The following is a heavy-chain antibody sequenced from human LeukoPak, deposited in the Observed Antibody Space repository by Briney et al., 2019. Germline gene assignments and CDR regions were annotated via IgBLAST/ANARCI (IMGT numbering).Heavy chain of an antibody. CDR1: GFTFSDYA. Sequence: PGRSLRLSCAASGFTFSDYAMHWVRQAPGKGLEWVAIISYDESNKYYADSVKDRFTICRDNSKNTLYLQMNSLRAEDTAVYYCASIGERYLQTEHYFHHWGQGTLVTVSS. V-gene: IGHV3-30*04. CDR3: ASIGERYLQTEHYFHH. CDR2: ISYDESNK. J-gene: IGHJ1*01. D-gene: IGHD3-3*01.